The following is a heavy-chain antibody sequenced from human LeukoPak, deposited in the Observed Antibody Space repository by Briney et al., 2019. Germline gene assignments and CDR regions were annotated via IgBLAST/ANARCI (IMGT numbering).Heavy chain of an antibody. CDR2: IRYDGSNK. J-gene: IGHJ4*02. Sequence: QTGGSLRLSCAASGFTFSSYGMHWVRQAPGKGLEWVAFIRYDGSNKYYADSVKGRFTISRDNAKNSLYLQMNSLRAEDTAVYYCARDRVRPRGANDYWGQGTLVTVSS. D-gene: IGHD3-10*01. CDR1: GFTFSSYG. CDR3: ARDRVRPRGANDY. V-gene: IGHV3-30*02.